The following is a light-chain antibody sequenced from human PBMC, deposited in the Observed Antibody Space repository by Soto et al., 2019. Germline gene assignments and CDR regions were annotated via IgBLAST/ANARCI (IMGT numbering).Light chain of an antibody. CDR3: QQYDSWPLT. Sequence: EIVMTQSPGTLSVSTGEGATLSCRASQSVDSNLAWYQQKPGQAPRLLIYGASTRATGIPDRFRGSGSGTEFTLTINSLQSEDFAVYYCQQYDSWPLTFGGGTKVEIK. J-gene: IGKJ4*01. CDR1: QSVDSN. CDR2: GAS. V-gene: IGKV3D-15*01.